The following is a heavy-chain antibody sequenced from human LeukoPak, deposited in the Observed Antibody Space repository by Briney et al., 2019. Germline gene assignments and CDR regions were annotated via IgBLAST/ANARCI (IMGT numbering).Heavy chain of an antibody. J-gene: IGHJ4*02. D-gene: IGHD2-15*01. Sequence: GGSLRLSCAASGFTFSSYWMSWVRQAPGKGLEWVANIKQDGSEKYYEDSVKGRFTISRDNAKNSLYLQMNSLRAEDTAVYYCARGRYCSGGSCYHYWGQGTLVTVSS. V-gene: IGHV3-7*01. CDR1: GFTFSSYW. CDR2: IKQDGSEK. CDR3: ARGRYCSGGSCYHY.